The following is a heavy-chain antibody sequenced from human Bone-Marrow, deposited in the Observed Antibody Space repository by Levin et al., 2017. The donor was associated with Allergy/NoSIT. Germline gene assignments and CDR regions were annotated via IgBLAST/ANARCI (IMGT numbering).Heavy chain of an antibody. Sequence: SETLSLTCTVSGGSISSTDYYWSWIRQPPGKGLEWIGYIYYSGSTYYNPSLKSRVTISLDTSKNHFSLILNSVTAAATAVYYCARVSYGGSGNGAFDIWGQGTMVTVAS. D-gene: IGHD4-23*01. J-gene: IGHJ3*02. CDR3: ARVSYGGSGNGAFDI. CDR2: IYYSGST. V-gene: IGHV4-30-4*01. CDR1: GGSISSTDYY.